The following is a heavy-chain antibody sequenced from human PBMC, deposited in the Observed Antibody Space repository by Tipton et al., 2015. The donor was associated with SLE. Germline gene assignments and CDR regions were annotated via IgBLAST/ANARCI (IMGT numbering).Heavy chain of an antibody. J-gene: IGHJ6*04. Sequence: SLRLSCADSGFTSRDYDMTWVRPAPGKGLEWVSTIRGSGSDTFYAAAVKGRFTISRDYSSNTLYLQMNSLRAEDTALYYCAKGRGISAVRQITLTSLRPHDVWGNGTTVIVSS. CDR1: GFTSRDYD. V-gene: IGHV3-23*01. CDR2: IRGSGSDT. D-gene: IGHD2/OR15-2a*01. CDR3: AKGRGISAVRQITLTSLRPHDV.